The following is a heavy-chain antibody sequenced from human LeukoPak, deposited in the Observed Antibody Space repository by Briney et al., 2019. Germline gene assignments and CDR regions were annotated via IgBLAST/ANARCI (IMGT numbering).Heavy chain of an antibody. CDR3: AGLDSGSYGGTDYFDY. Sequence: TLSLTCTVSGGSISSGSYYWSWIRQPAGKGLERIGRIYTSGSTNYNPSLKSRVTILVDTSKNQFSLKLSSVTAADTAVYYCAGLDSGSYGGTDYFDYWGQGTLVTVSS. CDR1: GGSISSGSYY. V-gene: IGHV4-61*02. D-gene: IGHD1-26*01. J-gene: IGHJ4*02. CDR2: IYTSGST.